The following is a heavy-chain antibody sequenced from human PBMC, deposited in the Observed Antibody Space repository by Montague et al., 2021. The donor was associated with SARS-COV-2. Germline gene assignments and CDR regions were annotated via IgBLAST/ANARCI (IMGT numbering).Heavy chain of an antibody. J-gene: IGHJ3*02. CDR2: SYYSGST. CDR1: GASISSSTYY. Sequence: SETLSLTCTVSGASISSSTYYWGWIRQPPGKGLQWIGSSYYSGSTYYNPFLKSRVTIPVDTSKNQFSLKLSSVTAADSAVYYCARFPTSYYYDSKAAPATPDAFDIWGQGTMVTVSS. CDR3: ARFPTSYYYDSKAAPATPDAFDI. V-gene: IGHV4-39*01. D-gene: IGHD3-22*01.